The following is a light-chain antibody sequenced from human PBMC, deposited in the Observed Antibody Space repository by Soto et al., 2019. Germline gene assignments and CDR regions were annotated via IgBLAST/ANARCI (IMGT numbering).Light chain of an antibody. Sequence: EIVLTQSPDTLSLSPGERATLSCRASQSLDSRYLAWYQQKPGQAPRLVIHAVSRRATGIPDRFSGSGSGTDFTLTISRLEPEDFADYYCQQYGNSPRYSFGQGTKLQIK. CDR2: AVS. CDR3: QQYGNSPRYS. J-gene: IGKJ2*03. CDR1: QSLDSRY. V-gene: IGKV3-20*01.